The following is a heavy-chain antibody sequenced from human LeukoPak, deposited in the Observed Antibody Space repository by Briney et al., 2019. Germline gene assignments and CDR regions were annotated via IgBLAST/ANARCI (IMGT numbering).Heavy chain of an antibody. J-gene: IGHJ6*02. CDR2: IIPILGIA. CDR1: GGTFSSYA. Sequence: GASVKVSCKASGGTFSSYAISWVRQAPGQGLEWMGRIIPILGIANYAQKFQGRVTITADKSTSTAYMELSSLRSEDTAVYYCARVSRGATIMVSHYYYYGMDVWGQGTTVTISS. D-gene: IGHD3/OR15-3a*01. CDR3: ARVSRGATIMVSHYYYYGMDV. V-gene: IGHV1-69*04.